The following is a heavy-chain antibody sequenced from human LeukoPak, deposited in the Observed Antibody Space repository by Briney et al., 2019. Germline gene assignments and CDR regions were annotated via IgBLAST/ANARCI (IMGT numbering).Heavy chain of an antibody. D-gene: IGHD2-2*02. CDR3: AGGSRIPAAISY. V-gene: IGHV3-43D*03. J-gene: IGHJ4*02. CDR1: GFTFDDYA. Sequence: SGGSLRLSCAASGFTFDDYAMHWVRQAPGQGLEWVSLISWDGGSTYYADSVKGRFTISRDNSKNSLYLQMNSLRAEDTALYYCAGGSRIPAAISYWGQGTLVTVSS. CDR2: ISWDGGST.